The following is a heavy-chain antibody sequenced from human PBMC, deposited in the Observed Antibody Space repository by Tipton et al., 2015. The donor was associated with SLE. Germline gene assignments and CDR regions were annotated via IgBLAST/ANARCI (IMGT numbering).Heavy chain of an antibody. CDR1: VYSISSSHW. D-gene: IGHD3-16*01. CDR2: IHASGSSGST. J-gene: IGHJ2*01. V-gene: IGHV4-61*02. CDR3: ARDGVRKGWWFFDL. Sequence: TLSLTCNVSVYSISSSHWWGWIRQPAGKGLEWIGRIHASGSSGSTEYNPSLKSRVSMSLDTSKNQFSLNLTSVTAADTALYYCARDGVRKGWWFFDLWGRGTLVTVSS.